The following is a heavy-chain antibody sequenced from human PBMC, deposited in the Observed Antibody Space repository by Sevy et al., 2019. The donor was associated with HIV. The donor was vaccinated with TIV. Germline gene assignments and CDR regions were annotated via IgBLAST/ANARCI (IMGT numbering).Heavy chain of an antibody. J-gene: IGHJ6*03. V-gene: IGHV4-59*03. Sequence: SETLSLTCAVSGGSIGNNYWGWIRQSPGRGLEWIGYIYSTGGTNYNPSFRSRVAMSIDTSKSQLSLKLTSLTAADTAIFYCAKFRDCSSSACTHPESDYYYIDVWGTGTTVTVSS. D-gene: IGHD2-15*01. CDR1: GGSIGNNY. CDR3: AKFRDCSSSACTHPESDYYYIDV. CDR2: IYSTGGT.